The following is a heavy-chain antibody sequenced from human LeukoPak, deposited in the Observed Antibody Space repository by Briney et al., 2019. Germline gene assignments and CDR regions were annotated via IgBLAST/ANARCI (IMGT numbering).Heavy chain of an antibody. CDR1: GYTFTSYY. J-gene: IGHJ4*02. CDR2: INPSGGST. CDR3: ARSLIIVVVPAAITHYDY. Sequence: ASVKVSCKASGYTFTSYYMHWVRQAPGQGLEWMGIINPSGGSTSYAQKFQGRVTMTRDTSTSTVYMELSSLRSEDTAVYYCARSLIIVVVPAAITHYDYWGQGTLVTVSS. D-gene: IGHD2-2*01. V-gene: IGHV1-46*01.